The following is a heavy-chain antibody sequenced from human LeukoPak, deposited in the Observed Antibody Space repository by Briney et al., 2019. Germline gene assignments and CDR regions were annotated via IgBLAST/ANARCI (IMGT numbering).Heavy chain of an antibody. CDR2: IYYSGST. V-gene: IGHV4-59*08. J-gene: IGHJ3*02. D-gene: IGHD3-10*01. CDR1: RGSISSYY. Sequence: SETLSLTCTVSRGSISSYYWSWIRQPPGKGLEWIGYIYYSGSTDYNPSLKSRVTISVDTSKNQFSLKLSSVTAADTAVYYCARRGKSGSGNDAFDIWGQGTMVTVSS. CDR3: ARRGKSGSGNDAFDI.